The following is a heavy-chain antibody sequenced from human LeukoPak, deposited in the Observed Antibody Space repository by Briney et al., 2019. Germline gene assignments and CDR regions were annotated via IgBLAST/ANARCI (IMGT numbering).Heavy chain of an antibody. Sequence: SETLSLTCAVSGGSISSGGYSWSWIRQPPGKGLEWIGYIYHSGSTYYNPSLKSRVTISVDRSKNQFSLKLSSVTAADTAMYYCASNYYDSSGYYAFDIWGQGTMVTVSS. CDR1: GGSISSGGYS. CDR3: ASNYYDSSGYYAFDI. J-gene: IGHJ3*02. D-gene: IGHD3-22*01. V-gene: IGHV4-30-2*01. CDR2: IYHSGST.